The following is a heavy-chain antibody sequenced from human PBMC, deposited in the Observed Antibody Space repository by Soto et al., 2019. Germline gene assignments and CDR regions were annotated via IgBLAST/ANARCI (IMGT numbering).Heavy chain of an antibody. J-gene: IGHJ3*02. V-gene: IGHV3-23*01. D-gene: IGHD3-9*01. CDR2: ISGSGGST. CDR3: AKEGRYFDWLLSLGNDAFDI. Sequence: EVQLLESGGGLVQPGGSLRLSCAASGFTFSSYAMSWVRQAPGKGLEWVSAISGSGGSTYYADSVKGRFTISRDNSKNTLYLQMNSLRAEDTAVYYCAKEGRYFDWLLSLGNDAFDIWGQGTMVTVSS. CDR1: GFTFSSYA.